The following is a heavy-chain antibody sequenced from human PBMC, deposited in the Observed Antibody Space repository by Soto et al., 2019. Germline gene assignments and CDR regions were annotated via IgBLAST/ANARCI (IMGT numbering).Heavy chain of an antibody. CDR3: ARGDATKIVVTTYYGLDV. D-gene: IGHD4-17*01. V-gene: IGHV1-69*12. CDR1: GGSLSNYG. CDR2: IIPVFGTA. Sequence: QVQLVQSGAEVKKPGSSVKVSCKASGGSLSNYGISWVRQAPGQGLEWMGGIIPVFGTANYAQKFQGRVTITAEDSTNIVYTDVTSLRSEDTAVYYCARGDATKIVVTTYYGLDVWCQGTTVTVSS. J-gene: IGHJ6*02.